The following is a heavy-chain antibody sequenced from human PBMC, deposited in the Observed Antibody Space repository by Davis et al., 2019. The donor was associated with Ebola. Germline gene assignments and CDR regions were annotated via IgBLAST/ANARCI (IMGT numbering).Heavy chain of an antibody. V-gene: IGHV3-30*02. J-gene: IGHJ4*02. CDR1: GFTFSSYG. CDR2: IRYDGSNK. CDR3: AKNGGESFYSHGSSVRYFDWFIGY. Sequence: GGSLRLSCAASGFTFSSYGMHWVRQAPGKGLEWVAFIRYDGSNKYYADSVKGRFTISRDNSKNTLYLQMNSLRAEDTAVYYCAKNGGESFYSHGSSVRYFDWFIGYWGQGTLVTVSS. D-gene: IGHD3-9*01.